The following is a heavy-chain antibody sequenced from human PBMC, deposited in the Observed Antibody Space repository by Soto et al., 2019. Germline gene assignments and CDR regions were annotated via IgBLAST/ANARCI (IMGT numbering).Heavy chain of an antibody. CDR2: ISYDGTNK. CDR3: ARDQSSGYCSGGSCYDFDY. CDR1: GFTFSSYA. V-gene: IGHV3-30*04. Sequence: SLRLSCAASGFTFSSYAMHWVRQAPGKGLEWVAVISYDGTNKNYADSVKGRFTISRDNSKNMLYLQMNSLRAEDTAVYYCARDQSSGYCSGGSCYDFDYWGQGTLVTVSS. D-gene: IGHD2-15*01. J-gene: IGHJ4*02.